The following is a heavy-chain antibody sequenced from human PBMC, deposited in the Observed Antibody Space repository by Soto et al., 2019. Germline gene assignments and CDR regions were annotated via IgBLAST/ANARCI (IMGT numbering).Heavy chain of an antibody. D-gene: IGHD2-2*01. J-gene: IGHJ6*02. CDR1: DGSFSGYD. CDR3: ARAGVVPAASRYYYYYYGMDV. CDR2: INHSGST. V-gene: IGHV4-34*01. Sequence: SDTLSLTCAFYDGSFSGYDLSWIRQPPGKGLERIGEINHSGSTNYNPSLKSRVTISVDTSKNQFSLKLSSVTAADTAVYYCARAGVVPAASRYYYYYYGMDVWGQGTTVTVSS.